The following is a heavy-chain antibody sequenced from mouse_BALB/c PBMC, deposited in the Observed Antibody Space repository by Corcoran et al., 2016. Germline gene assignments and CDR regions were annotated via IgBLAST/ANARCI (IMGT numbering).Heavy chain of an antibody. CDR1: GFTFSGFW. D-gene: IGHD1-1*01. J-gene: IGHJ1*01. V-gene: IGHV11-2*02. CDR3: MRYGSSSYFDV. CDR2: INSHGSAI. Sequence: EVQLLETGGGLGQPGGSRGLSCEGSGFTFSGFWMSWVRQTPGKTLEWIGDINSHGSAINYAPSIKDRFTIFRDNDKSTLYLQMSNVRSEDTATYFCMRYGSSSYFDVCGAGTTVTVSS.